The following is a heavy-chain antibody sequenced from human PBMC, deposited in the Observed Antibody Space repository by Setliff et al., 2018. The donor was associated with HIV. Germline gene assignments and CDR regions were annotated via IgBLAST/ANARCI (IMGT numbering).Heavy chain of an antibody. J-gene: IGHJ4*02. CDR2: IAYTGSG. Sequence: PSETLSLTCTVSGGSISSRNFYWGWIRQPPGKGLEWIGSIAYTGSGYYNSSLKSRVTISVDPSRNECSLKLTSVTAADTAVYYCAREVRWELPQGFDHWGQGSQVTVSS. CDR3: AREVRWELPQGFDH. D-gene: IGHD1-26*01. V-gene: IGHV4-39*07. CDR1: GGSISSRNFY.